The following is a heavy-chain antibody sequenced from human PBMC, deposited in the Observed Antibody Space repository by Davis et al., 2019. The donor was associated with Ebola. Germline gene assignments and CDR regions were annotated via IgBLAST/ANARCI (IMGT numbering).Heavy chain of an antibody. CDR2: AFNSGTV. J-gene: IGHJ4*02. D-gene: IGHD3-10*01. CDR1: GGSISASQ. Sequence: PSETLSLTCTVSGGSISASQWAWVRQPPGKGLEYMGHAFNSGTVVYNSALKSRVTISLDRSNNQFSLKLRSVTTADTAVYFCARDYLGSLDFWGQGTLVTVSS. V-gene: IGHV4-59*01. CDR3: ARDYLGSLDF.